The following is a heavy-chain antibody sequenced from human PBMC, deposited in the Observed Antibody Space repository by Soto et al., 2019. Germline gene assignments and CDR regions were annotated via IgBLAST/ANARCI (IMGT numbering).Heavy chain of an antibody. Sequence: PSETLSLTCTVSGGSISSYYWSWIRQPPGKGLEWIGYIYYSGSTNYNPSLKSRVTISVDTSKNQFSLKLSSVTAADTAVYYCARDLLPSYWGQGTLVTVS. CDR2: IYYSGST. CDR1: GGSISSYY. J-gene: IGHJ4*02. V-gene: IGHV4-59*01. CDR3: ARDLLPSY.